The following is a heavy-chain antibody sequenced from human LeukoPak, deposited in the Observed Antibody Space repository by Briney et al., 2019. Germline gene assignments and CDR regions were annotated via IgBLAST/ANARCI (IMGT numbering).Heavy chain of an antibody. CDR3: ARESPYGSGSYKVDLDAFDI. D-gene: IGHD3-10*01. CDR1: GYTFTGYY. CDR2: ISAYNGNT. V-gene: IGHV1-18*04. Sequence: ASVKVSCKASGYTFTGYYMHWVRQAPGQGLEWMGWISAYNGNTNYAQKLQGRVTMTTDTSTSTAYMELRSLRSDDTAVYYCARESPYGSGSYKVDLDAFDIWGQGTMVTVSS. J-gene: IGHJ3*02.